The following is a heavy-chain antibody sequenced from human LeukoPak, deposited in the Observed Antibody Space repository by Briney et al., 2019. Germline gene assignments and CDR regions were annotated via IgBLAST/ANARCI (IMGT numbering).Heavy chain of an antibody. V-gene: IGHV3-23*01. CDR3: AKDRVRSGYDSVSGYFVY. D-gene: IGHD5-12*01. J-gene: IGHJ4*02. CDR1: GFTFSSYA. Sequence: GGSLRLSCAASGFTFSSYAMSWVRQAPGKGLEWVSAISGSGGSTYYADSVKGRFTISRDNSKNTLYLQMNSLRAEDTAVYYCAKDRVRSGYDSVSGYFVYRGQGTMVTLSS. CDR2: ISGSGGST.